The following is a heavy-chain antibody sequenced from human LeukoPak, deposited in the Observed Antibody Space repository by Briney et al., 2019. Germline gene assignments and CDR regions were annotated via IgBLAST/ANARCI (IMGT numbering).Heavy chain of an antibody. V-gene: IGHV3-23*01. J-gene: IGHJ4*02. CDR1: GFTFRSYA. CDR3: AKDGSGDYEDY. D-gene: IGHD4-17*01. CDR2: ISGSGGST. Sequence: PGGSLRLSCAASGFTFRSYATSWVRQAPGKGLEWVLAISGSGGSTYYADSVKGRSTISRDNSKNTLYLQMNSRRADDTAVDYCAKDGSGDYEDYWGQGTLVTVSS.